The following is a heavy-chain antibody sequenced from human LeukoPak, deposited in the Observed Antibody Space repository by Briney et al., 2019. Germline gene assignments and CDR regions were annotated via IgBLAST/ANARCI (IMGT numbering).Heavy chain of an antibody. Sequence: SDTLSLTCTVSGGSISSYYWTWIRQPPGKGLEWIGCIYYSGSTNYNPSLKSRVTMSVDTSKNQFSLKLSSVTAADTAVYYCARERLRLGELSLDYWGQGTLVTVSS. CDR3: ARERLRLGELSLDY. D-gene: IGHD3-16*02. CDR2: IYYSGST. CDR1: GGSISSYY. J-gene: IGHJ4*02. V-gene: IGHV4-59*12.